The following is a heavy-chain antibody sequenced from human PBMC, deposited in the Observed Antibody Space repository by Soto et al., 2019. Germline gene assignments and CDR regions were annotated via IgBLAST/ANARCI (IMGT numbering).Heavy chain of an antibody. Sequence: QVQLVESGGGVVQPGRSLRLSCAASGFTFSSYGMHWVRQAPGKGLEWVAVISYDGSNKYYADSVKGRFTISRDNSKNTLYLQMNSLGAEDTAVYSCAKEVWSGPMDVWGQGTTVTVSS. CDR1: GFTFSSYG. J-gene: IGHJ6*02. V-gene: IGHV3-30*18. CDR3: AKEVWSGPMDV. CDR2: ISYDGSNK. D-gene: IGHD3-3*01.